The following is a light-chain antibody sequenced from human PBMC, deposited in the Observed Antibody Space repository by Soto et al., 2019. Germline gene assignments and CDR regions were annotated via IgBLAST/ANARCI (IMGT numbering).Light chain of an antibody. CDR1: QTVSSK. V-gene: IGKV3-15*01. CDR3: QQYDNWPLT. J-gene: IGKJ4*01. Sequence: EIVMTQSPATLSVSTGERATLSCRASQTVSSKLAWYQQKPGQAHRLLIYGASPRATGIPARFSGSGSGTDFTLTIYSLQSEDFAVYYCQQYDNWPLTFGGGTKVEIK. CDR2: GAS.